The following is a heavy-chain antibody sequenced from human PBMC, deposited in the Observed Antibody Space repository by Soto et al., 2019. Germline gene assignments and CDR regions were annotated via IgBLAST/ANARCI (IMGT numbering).Heavy chain of an antibody. V-gene: IGHV1-2*02. Sequence: ASEKVPCKPSAYPFTHYYMPLVRQAPGQGLEWMGWINPNSGGTNYAQKFQGRVTMTRDTSISTAYMELSRLRSDDTAVYYCALLWFGESEWGQGTLVTVSS. D-gene: IGHD3-10*01. CDR1: AYPFTHYY. CDR2: INPNSGGT. J-gene: IGHJ4*02. CDR3: ALLWFGESE.